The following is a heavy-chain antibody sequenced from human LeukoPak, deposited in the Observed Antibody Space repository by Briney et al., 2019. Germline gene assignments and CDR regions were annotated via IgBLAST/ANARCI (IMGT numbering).Heavy chain of an antibody. CDR3: ARVFCSSTSCHPPDY. Sequence: GGSLRLSCAASGFTVSSNYMSWVRQAPGKGLEWVSVIYSGGSTYYADSVKGRFTISRDNSKNTLYLQMNSLRAEDTAVYYCARVFCSSTSCHPPDYWGQGALVTVSS. CDR2: IYSGGST. V-gene: IGHV3-53*01. D-gene: IGHD2-2*01. J-gene: IGHJ4*02. CDR1: GFTVSSNY.